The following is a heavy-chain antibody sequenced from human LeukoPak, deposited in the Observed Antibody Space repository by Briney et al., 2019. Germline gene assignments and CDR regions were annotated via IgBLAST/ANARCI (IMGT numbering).Heavy chain of an antibody. V-gene: IGHV1-24*01. CDR1: GYTLTELS. D-gene: IGHD3-3*01. Sequence: ASVKVSCKVSGYTLTELSMHWARQAPGKGLEWMGGFDPEDGETIYEQKFQGRVTMTEDTSTDTAYMELSSLSSEDTAVYYCATPGEWLLVFDYWGQGTLVTVSS. J-gene: IGHJ4*02. CDR2: FDPEDGET. CDR3: ATPGEWLLVFDY.